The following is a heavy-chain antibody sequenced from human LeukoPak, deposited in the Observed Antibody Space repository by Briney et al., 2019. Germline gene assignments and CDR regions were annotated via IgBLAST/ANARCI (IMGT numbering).Heavy chain of an antibody. Sequence: PGGSLRLSCAASGFTFSSYWMSWVRQAPGKGLEWVANINQDGSEKYYVASVKGRFTISRDNAKNSLYLQMNSLRAEDTAVYYCARVRDGSLLLYYFDYWGQGTQVTVSS. J-gene: IGHJ4*02. CDR3: ARVRDGSLLLYYFDY. CDR1: GFTFSSYW. CDR2: INQDGSEK. D-gene: IGHD3-10*01. V-gene: IGHV3-7*01.